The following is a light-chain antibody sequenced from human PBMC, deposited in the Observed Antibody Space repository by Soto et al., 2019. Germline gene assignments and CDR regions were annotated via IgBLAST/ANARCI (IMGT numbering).Light chain of an antibody. J-gene: IGKJ4*01. Sequence: SVVALSLSPDERSTLTFRASQSVRSYLAWYQQKPGQAPRLLIYDASKRATGIPARFSGSGFGTDYTLTISSLEPEDFAVYYCQQCSSWISSGGRTKADIK. CDR3: QQCSSWIS. V-gene: IGKV3-11*01. CDR1: QSVRSY. CDR2: DAS.